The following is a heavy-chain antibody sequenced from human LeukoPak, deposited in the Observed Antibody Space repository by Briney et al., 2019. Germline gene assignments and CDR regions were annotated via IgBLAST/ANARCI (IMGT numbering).Heavy chain of an antibody. CDR3: AGSGSYAYYYYYYGLDV. CDR1: GFTFSSYA. J-gene: IGHJ6*02. D-gene: IGHD3-10*01. Sequence: GGSLRLSCAASGFTFSSYAMSWVRQAPGKGLEWVSAVSGSGGSTYYADSVKGRFTISRDNSKNTLYLQMNSLRAEDTAVYYCAGSGSYAYYYYYYGLDVWGQGTTVTVSS. CDR2: VSGSGGST. V-gene: IGHV3-23*01.